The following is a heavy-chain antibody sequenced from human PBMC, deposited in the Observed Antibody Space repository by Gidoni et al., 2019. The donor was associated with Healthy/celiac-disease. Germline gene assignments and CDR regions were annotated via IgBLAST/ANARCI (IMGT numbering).Heavy chain of an antibody. V-gene: IGHV5-51*01. CDR3: ARHSDYGDYGDGNFDY. CDR2: IYPGDSDT. J-gene: IGHJ4*02. D-gene: IGHD4-17*01. Sequence: EVQLVQSGAEVKKPGESLQISCKGSGYSFTSYWIGWVRQMPGKGLEWMGIIYPGDSDTRYSPSFQGQVTISADKSISTAYLQWSSLKASDTAMYYCARHSDYGDYGDGNFDYWGQGTLVTVSS. CDR1: GYSFTSYW.